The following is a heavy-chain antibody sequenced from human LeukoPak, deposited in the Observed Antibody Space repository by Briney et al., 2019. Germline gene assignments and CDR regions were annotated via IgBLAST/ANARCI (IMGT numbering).Heavy chain of an antibody. Sequence: SETLSLTCTVSGGSISTYYWGWIRQPPGKGLEWIGYVYYSGSTNYNPSLKSRVTISVDTSKNQFSLKLSSVTAADTAVYYCASDRIEVDAFDIWGQGTMVTVSS. J-gene: IGHJ3*02. D-gene: IGHD2-15*01. CDR1: GGSISTYY. V-gene: IGHV4-59*08. CDR3: ASDRIEVDAFDI. CDR2: VYYSGST.